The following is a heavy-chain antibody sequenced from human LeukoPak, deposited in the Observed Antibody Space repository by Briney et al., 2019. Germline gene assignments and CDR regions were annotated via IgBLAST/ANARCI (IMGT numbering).Heavy chain of an antibody. V-gene: IGHV3-23*01. CDR1: GFTFSNYA. J-gene: IGHJ4*02. D-gene: IGHD3-3*01. CDR2: ISGNGSTT. CDR3: AKRLRIFGNDYFDY. Sequence: GGSLRLSCGASGFTFSNYAMSWVRQAPGKVLECVSVISGNGSTTYYADSVKGRFTISRDNSKNTLYLQMNSLRAEDTAVYYCAKRLRIFGNDYFDYWGQGTLVAVSS.